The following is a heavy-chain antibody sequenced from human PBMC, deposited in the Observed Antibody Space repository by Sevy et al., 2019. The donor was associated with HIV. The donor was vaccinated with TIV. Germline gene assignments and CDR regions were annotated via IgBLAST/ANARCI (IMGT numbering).Heavy chain of an antibody. CDR2: ISAYNGNT. CDR1: GYTFTSYG. J-gene: IGHJ4*02. Sequence: ASVKVSCKASGYTFTSYGISWVRQAPGQGLEWMGWISAYNGNTNCAQTLQGRVTMTTDTSTSTAYMELRSLRSDDTAVYYCAREAGDYYGSGSYQFDYWGQGTLVTVSS. V-gene: IGHV1-18*01. D-gene: IGHD3-10*01. CDR3: AREAGDYYGSGSYQFDY.